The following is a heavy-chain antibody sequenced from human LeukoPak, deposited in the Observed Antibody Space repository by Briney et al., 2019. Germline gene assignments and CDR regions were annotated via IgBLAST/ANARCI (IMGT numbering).Heavy chain of an antibody. CDR3: ARHDAESYFDGPGASFDY. Sequence: SETLSLTCTVSGGSISSGDYYWSWIRQPPGKGLEWIGYIYYSGSTNYNPSLKSRVTISVDTSKNQFSLKLSSVTAADTAVYYCARHDAESYFDGPGASFDYWGQGTLVTVSS. CDR1: GGSISSGDYY. J-gene: IGHJ4*02. CDR2: IYYSGST. V-gene: IGHV4-30-4*08. D-gene: IGHD3-9*01.